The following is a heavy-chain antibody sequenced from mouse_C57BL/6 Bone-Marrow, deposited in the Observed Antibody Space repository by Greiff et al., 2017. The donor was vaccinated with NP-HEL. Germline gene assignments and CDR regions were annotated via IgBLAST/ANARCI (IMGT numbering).Heavy chain of an antibody. Sequence: DVKLVESGGGLVKPGGSLKLSCAASGFTFSSYTMSWVRQTPEKRLEWVATISGGGGNTYYPDSVKGRFTISRDNAKNTLYLQMSSLRSEDTALYYCARHTPFITTVVARENFDYWGQGTTLTVSS. D-gene: IGHD1-1*01. CDR1: GFTFSSYT. CDR2: ISGGGGNT. V-gene: IGHV5-9*01. J-gene: IGHJ2*01. CDR3: ARHTPFITTVVARENFDY.